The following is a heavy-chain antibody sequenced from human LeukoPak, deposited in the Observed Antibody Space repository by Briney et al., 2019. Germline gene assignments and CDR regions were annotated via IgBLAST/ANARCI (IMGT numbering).Heavy chain of an antibody. V-gene: IGHV3-48*04. CDR1: GFTFSSYS. J-gene: IGHJ3*02. CDR2: ISSSSSTI. CDR3: ARERCSSTSCYGDYGDRNSAFDI. D-gene: IGHD2-2*01. Sequence: GGSLRLSCAASGFTFSSYSMNWVRQAPGKGLEWVSYISSSSSTIYYADSVKGRFTLSKDNAKNSLYLQMNSLRAEDTAVYYCARERCSSTSCYGDYGDRNSAFDIWGQGTMVTVSS.